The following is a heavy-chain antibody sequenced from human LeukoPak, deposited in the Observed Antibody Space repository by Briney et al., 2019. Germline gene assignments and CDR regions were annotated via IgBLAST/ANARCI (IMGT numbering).Heavy chain of an antibody. CDR1: GFTFSSNG. V-gene: IGHV3-23*01. J-gene: IGHJ4*02. Sequence: GSLRLSCAASGFTFSSNGMNWVRQAPGKGLEWVSYISATGGSTYYADSVKGRFTISRDNSKNTLYLQMNSLRAEDTAVYYCAKDLMGYWGQGTLVTVSS. CDR2: ISATGGST. CDR3: AKDLMGY. D-gene: IGHD2-8*01.